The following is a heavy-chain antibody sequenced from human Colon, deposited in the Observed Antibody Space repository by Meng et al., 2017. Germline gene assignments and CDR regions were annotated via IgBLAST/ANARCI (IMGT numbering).Heavy chain of an antibody. V-gene: IGHV1-8*01. J-gene: IGHJ5*02. D-gene: IGHD2-2*01. CDR1: GYTFTSYD. CDR3: ARRYCSSTSCSRKWFDP. Sequence: QLVQSGAEVKKPGASGKVSCKASGYTFTSYDINWVRQATGQGLEWMGWMNPNSGNTGYAQKFQGRVTMTRNTSISTAYMELSSLRSEDTAVYYCARRYCSSTSCSRKWFDPWGQGTLVTVSS. CDR2: MNPNSGNT.